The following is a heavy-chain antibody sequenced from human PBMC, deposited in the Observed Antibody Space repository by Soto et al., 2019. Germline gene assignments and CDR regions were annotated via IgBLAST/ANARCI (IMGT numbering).Heavy chain of an antibody. Sequence: GGSLRLSCAASGFTFSSYDMHWVRQATGKGLEWVSAIGTAGDTYYPGSVKGRFTISRENAKNSLYLQMNSLRAGDTAVYYCARRGSGWYDGDAFDIWGQGTMVTVSS. CDR2: IGTAGDT. CDR1: GFTFSSYD. J-gene: IGHJ3*02. CDR3: ARRGSGWYDGDAFDI. D-gene: IGHD6-19*01. V-gene: IGHV3-13*01.